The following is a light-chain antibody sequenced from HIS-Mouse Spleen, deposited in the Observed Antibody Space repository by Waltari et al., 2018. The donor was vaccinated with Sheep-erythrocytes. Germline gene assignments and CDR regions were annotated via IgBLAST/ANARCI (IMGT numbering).Light chain of an antibody. CDR2: DVS. J-gene: IGLJ1*01. V-gene: IGLV2-11*01. Sequence: QSALTQPRSVSGSPGPSGTLPCTGTSRDVCGYHSVPWYQQHPGKAPKLMIYDVSKRPSGVPDRFSGSKSGNTASLTISGLQAEDEADYYCCSYAGSYNHVFATGTKVTVL. CDR1: SRDVCGYHS. CDR3: CSYAGSYNHV.